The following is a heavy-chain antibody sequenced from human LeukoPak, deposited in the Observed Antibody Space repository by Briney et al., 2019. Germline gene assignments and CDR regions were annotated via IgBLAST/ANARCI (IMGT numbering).Heavy chain of an antibody. CDR1: GFTFSNYS. CDR2: SRSGGSYI. CDR3: AFPAIGSGWYNPLDY. J-gene: IGHJ4*02. D-gene: IGHD6-19*01. V-gene: IGHV3-21*01. Sequence: GGSLRLSCAASGFTFSNYSMHWVRQAPGKGLEWVSCSRSGGSYIFYADSVKGRSTISRDNAKKSLYLQMNSLRAEDTAVYYCAFPAIGSGWYNPLDYWGQGTLVTVSS.